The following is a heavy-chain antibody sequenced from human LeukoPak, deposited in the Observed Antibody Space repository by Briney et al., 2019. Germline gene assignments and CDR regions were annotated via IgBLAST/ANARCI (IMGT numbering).Heavy chain of an antibody. CDR3: ARAEDDAFDI. Sequence: ASVKVSCKASRGTFSSYSISWVRQAPGQGLEWMGGIIPIFGTANYAQKFQGRVTITADEFTSTAYMELSSLRSEDTAVYYCARAEDDAFDIWGQGTMVTVSS. J-gene: IGHJ3*02. CDR2: IIPIFGTA. V-gene: IGHV1-69*13. CDR1: RGTFSSYS.